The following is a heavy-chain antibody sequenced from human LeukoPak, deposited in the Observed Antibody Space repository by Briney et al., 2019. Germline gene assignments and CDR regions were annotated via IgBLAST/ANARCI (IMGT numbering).Heavy chain of an antibody. CDR3: ARDEYDYDSSCYLTTACFDH. J-gene: IGHJ4*02. Sequence: GGSLRLSCAASGFTFSSYSMNWVRQAPGKGLEWASSISSSSSYIYYADSVKGRFTISRDIAKQSLYLQMNSLRADVTAVYYCARDEYDYDSSCYLTTACFDHGPQETLIPVSS. V-gene: IGHV3-21*01. CDR2: ISSSSSYI. D-gene: IGHD3-22*01. CDR1: GFTFSSYS.